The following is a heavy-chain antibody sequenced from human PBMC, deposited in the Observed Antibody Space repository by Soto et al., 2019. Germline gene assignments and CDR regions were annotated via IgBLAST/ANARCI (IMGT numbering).Heavy chain of an antibody. J-gene: IGHJ3*02. D-gene: IGHD3-10*01. V-gene: IGHV1-8*01. Sequence: QVQLVQSGAEVKKPGVSVKVSCKASGYTFTSYDINWVRQATGQGLEWVGWMNPNSGNTGYAQKFQGRVTMTRSTSISTAYMELSSLRSEDTAVYYCARGINYYDSGDDAFDIWGQGTMVTVSS. CDR2: MNPNSGNT. CDR1: GYTFTSYD. CDR3: ARGINYYDSGDDAFDI.